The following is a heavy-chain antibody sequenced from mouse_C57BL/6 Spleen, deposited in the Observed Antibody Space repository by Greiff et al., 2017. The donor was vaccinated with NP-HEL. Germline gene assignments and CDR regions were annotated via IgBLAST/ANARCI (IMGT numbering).Heavy chain of an antibody. CDR3: ARYYYGRSYSCFDV. CDR2: INYDGSST. CDR1: GFTFSDYY. J-gene: IGHJ1*03. D-gene: IGHD1-1*01. Sequence: EVKLVESEGGLVQPGSSMKLSCTASGFTFSDYYMAWVRQVPEKGLEWVANINYDGSSTYYLDSLKSRFIISRDNAKNILNLQMSSLKSEDTATYYCARYYYGRSYSCFDVWGTGTTVTVSS. V-gene: IGHV5-16*01.